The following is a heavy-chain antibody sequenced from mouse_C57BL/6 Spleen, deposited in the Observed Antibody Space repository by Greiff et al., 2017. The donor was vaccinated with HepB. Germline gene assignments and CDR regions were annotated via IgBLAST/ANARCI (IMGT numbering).Heavy chain of an antibody. CDR1: GFTFSSYA. Sequence: EVKLMESGGGLVKPGGSLKLSCAASGFTFSSYAMSWVRQTPEKRLEWVATISDGGSYTYYPDNVKGRFTISRDNAKNNLYLQKSHLKSEDTAMYYWEREDYYGSSWAYWGQGTLVTVSA. J-gene: IGHJ3*01. V-gene: IGHV5-4*01. CDR2: ISDGGSYT. D-gene: IGHD1-1*01. CDR3: EREDYYGSSWAY.